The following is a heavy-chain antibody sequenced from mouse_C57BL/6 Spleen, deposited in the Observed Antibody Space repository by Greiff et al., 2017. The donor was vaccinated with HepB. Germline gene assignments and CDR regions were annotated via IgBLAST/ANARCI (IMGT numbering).Heavy chain of an antibody. D-gene: IGHD1-1*01. CDR1: GFTFSSYT. Sequence: EVKLEESGGGLVKPGGSLKLSCAASGFTFSSYTMSWVRQTPEKRLEWVATISGGGGKTYYPDSVKGRFTISRDNAKNTLYLQMSSLRSEDTALYYCARMGYYGSSWWYFDVWGTGTTVTVSS. V-gene: IGHV5-9*01. CDR3: ARMGYYGSSWWYFDV. J-gene: IGHJ1*03. CDR2: ISGGGGKT.